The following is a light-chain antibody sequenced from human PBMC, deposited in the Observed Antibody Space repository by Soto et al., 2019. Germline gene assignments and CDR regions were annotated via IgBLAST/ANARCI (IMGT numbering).Light chain of an antibody. CDR2: GAS. J-gene: IGKJ4*01. CDR3: QHYATSPLT. CDR1: QSVSSSY. V-gene: IGKV3-20*01. Sequence: EIVLTQSPGTLSLSPGERATLSYRASQSVSSSYLAWYQQKPGQAPRLLIHGASSRATCIPDRFSGSGSGTDFTLTISRLEPEDFVLYYCQHYATSPLTFGGGTKVETK.